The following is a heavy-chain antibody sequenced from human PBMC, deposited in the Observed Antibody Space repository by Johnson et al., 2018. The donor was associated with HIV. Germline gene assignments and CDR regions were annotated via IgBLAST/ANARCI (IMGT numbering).Heavy chain of an antibody. V-gene: IGHV3-15*01. CDR3: TTGSCIDGVCYAFDV. Sequence: VQLVESGGGLIQPGGSLRLSCAASGFTVSSNYMSWVRQAPGKGLEWVGRIKSKYHDETTDYAAPVKGRFAISRDDSKNTVYLQMNSLKAEDTAMYYCTTGSCIDGVCYAFDVWGQGTMVTVSS. D-gene: IGHD2-8*01. CDR1: GFTVSSNY. J-gene: IGHJ3*01. CDR2: IKSKYHDETT.